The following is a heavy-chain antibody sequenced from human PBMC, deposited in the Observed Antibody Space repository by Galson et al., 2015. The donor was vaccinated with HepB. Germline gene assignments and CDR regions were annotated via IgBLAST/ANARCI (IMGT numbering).Heavy chain of an antibody. CDR3: ARGGSYYDILTDKTYGMDV. CDR2: IYHSGST. V-gene: IGHV4-30-2*01. J-gene: IGHJ6*02. D-gene: IGHD3-9*01. Sequence: TLSLTCAVSGGSIGSGGYSWSWIRQPPGKGLEWIGYIYHSGSTYYNPSLKSRVAISVDRSKNKFSLKLSSVTAADTAVYYCARGGSYYDILTDKTYGMDVWGQGTTVTVSS. CDR1: GGSIGSGGYS.